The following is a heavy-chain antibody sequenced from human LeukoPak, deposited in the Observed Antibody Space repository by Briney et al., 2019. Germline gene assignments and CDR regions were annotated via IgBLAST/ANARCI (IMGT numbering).Heavy chain of an antibody. V-gene: IGHV3-30*02. D-gene: IGHD6-19*01. CDR1: GFTFSTYG. CDR2: VRYDGSNK. J-gene: IGHJ4*02. CDR3: AKDGPLYSSGWYVDY. Sequence: PGGSLRLSCAASGFTFSTYGMHWVRQAPGKGLESVAFVRYDGSNKYYADSVKGQFTISRDNSKNTLYLQMNSLRTEDTAVYYCAKDGPLYSSGWYVDYWGQGALVTVSS.